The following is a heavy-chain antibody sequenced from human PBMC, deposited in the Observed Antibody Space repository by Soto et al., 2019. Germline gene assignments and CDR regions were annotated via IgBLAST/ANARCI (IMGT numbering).Heavy chain of an antibody. CDR3: ARRCSGGSCYSVFDI. V-gene: IGHV1-18*01. Sequence: QVQLVQSGAEVKKPGASVKVSCKASGYTFTSYGISWVRQAPGQGLEWMGWISADNGNTNYAQKLQGRVTMTTDTSTSAAYMELSSLRSDDTAVYYCARRCSGGSCYSVFDIWGQGTMVTVSS. J-gene: IGHJ3*02. CDR2: ISADNGNT. CDR1: GYTFTSYG. D-gene: IGHD2-15*01.